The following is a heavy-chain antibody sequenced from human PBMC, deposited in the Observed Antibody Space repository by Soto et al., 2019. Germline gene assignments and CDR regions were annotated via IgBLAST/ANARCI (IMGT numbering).Heavy chain of an antibody. D-gene: IGHD3-10*01. J-gene: IGHJ4*02. Sequence: QVQLVESGGGVVQPGRSLRLSCAASGFTFSSYGMHWVRQAPGKGLEWVAVIWYDGSNKYYADSVKGRFTISRDNAKNTLYLQMNSLRAEETAVYYCARDGGEILLWFGELLYLDFWGQGTLVTVSS. CDR1: GFTFSSYG. CDR2: IWYDGSNK. V-gene: IGHV3-33*01. CDR3: ARDGGEILLWFGELLYLDF.